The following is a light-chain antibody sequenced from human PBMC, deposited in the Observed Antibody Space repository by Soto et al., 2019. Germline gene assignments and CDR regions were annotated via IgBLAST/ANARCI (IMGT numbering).Light chain of an antibody. CDR2: GAS. V-gene: IGKV3-15*01. J-gene: IGKJ1*01. CDR1: QSVSSN. CDR3: QQYINWRT. Sequence: EIVMTQSPATLSVSPGERATLSCRASQSVSSNLAWYQQKPGQAPRLLTYGASTRATGIPARFSGSGSGTEFTLTISSLQSEDFAVYYCQQYINWRTFGQGTKVEIK.